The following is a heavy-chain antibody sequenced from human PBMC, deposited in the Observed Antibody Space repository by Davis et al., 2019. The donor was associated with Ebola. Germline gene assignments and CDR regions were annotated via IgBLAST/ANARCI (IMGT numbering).Heavy chain of an antibody. CDR3: ARSVYYDFWSPDYYMDV. J-gene: IGHJ6*03. D-gene: IGHD3-3*01. V-gene: IGHV3-48*04. CDR2: ISSSSSTI. CDR1: GFTFSSYS. Sequence: GESLKISCAASGFTFSSYSMNWVRQAPGKGLEWVSYISSSSSTIYYADSVKGRFTISRDNAKNSLYLQMNSLRAEDTAVYYCARSVYYDFWSPDYYMDVWGKGTTVTVSS.